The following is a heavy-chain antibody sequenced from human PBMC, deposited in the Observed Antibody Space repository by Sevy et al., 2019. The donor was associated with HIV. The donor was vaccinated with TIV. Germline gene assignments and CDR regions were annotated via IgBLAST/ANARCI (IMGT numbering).Heavy chain of an antibody. CDR1: GFTFSAYW. CDR3: AQETVGRFDS. D-gene: IGHD3-16*01. V-gene: IGHV3-7*01. Sequence: SLKISCAASGFTFSAYWMNWVRQATGKGLEWVANIKSDGSDKHYVDSVEGRFTISRDNAKNSLYLQMNSLRVEDTALYYCAQETVGRFDSWGQGTLVNVSS. J-gene: IGHJ4*02. CDR2: IKSDGSDK.